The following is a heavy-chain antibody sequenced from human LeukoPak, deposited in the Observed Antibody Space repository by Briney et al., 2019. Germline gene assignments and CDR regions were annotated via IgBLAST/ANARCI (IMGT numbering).Heavy chain of an antibody. V-gene: IGHV1-46*01. CDR3: ARELEGDDSSGYWIDY. J-gene: IGHJ4*02. CDR1: GYTFTSYY. Sequence: ASVKVSCKASGYTFTSYYMHWVRQAPGQGLEWMGIINPSGGGTSYAQKFQGRVTMTRDTSISTAYMELSRLRSDDTAVYYCARELEGDDSSGYWIDYWGQGTLVTVSS. CDR2: INPSGGGT. D-gene: IGHD3-22*01.